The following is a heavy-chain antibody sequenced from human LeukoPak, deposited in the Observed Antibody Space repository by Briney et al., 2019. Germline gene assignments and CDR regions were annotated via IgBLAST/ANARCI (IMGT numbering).Heavy chain of an antibody. CDR2: ISSSSSTI. D-gene: IGHD2-15*01. CDR3: ARCPPLYCSGGSCYPDYYYYGMDV. J-gene: IGHJ6*02. CDR1: GFTFSSYS. V-gene: IGHV3-48*02. Sequence: GESLRLSCAASGFTFSSYSMNWVRQAPGKGLEWVSYISSSSSTIYYADSVKGRFTISRDNAKNSLYLQMNSLRDEDTAVYYCARCPPLYCSGGSCYPDYYYYGMDVWGQGTTVTVSS.